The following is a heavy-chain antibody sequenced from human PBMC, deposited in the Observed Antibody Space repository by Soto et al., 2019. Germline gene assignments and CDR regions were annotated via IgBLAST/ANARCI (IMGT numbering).Heavy chain of an antibody. Sequence: GGSLRLSCAASGFTFSSYAMSWVRQAPGKGLEWVSAISGSGGSTYYADSVKGRFTISRDNSKNTLYLQMNSLRAEDTAVYYCAKDVPAATTYYYYYGMDVWGQGTTVTVSS. V-gene: IGHV3-23*01. CDR3: AKDVPAATTYYYYYGMDV. J-gene: IGHJ6*02. D-gene: IGHD2-2*01. CDR1: GFTFSSYA. CDR2: ISGSGGST.